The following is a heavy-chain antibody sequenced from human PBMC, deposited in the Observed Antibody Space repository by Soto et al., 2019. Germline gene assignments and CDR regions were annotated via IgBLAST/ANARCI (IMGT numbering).Heavy chain of an antibody. Sequence: QVQLVQSGAEVKKPGASVKVSCKASGYTFTSYYMHWVRQAPGQGLEWMGIINPSGGSTSYAQKFQGRVTMTRDTSTSTVYMELSSLRSEDTAVYYCAREEVVLMVYVKESSLLFDYWGQGTLVTVSS. D-gene: IGHD2-8*01. CDR3: AREEVVLMVYVKESSLLFDY. CDR2: INPSGGST. J-gene: IGHJ4*02. CDR1: GYTFTSYY. V-gene: IGHV1-46*01.